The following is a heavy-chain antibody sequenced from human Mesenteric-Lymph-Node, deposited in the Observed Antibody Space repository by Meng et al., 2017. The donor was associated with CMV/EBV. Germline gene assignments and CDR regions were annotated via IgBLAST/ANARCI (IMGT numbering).Heavy chain of an antibody. J-gene: IGHJ4*02. CDR1: GYTFTSFE. Sequence: ASVKVSCKASGYTFTSFEIYWVRQATGQGLEWMGWMNPNSGHTGYAQKFQGRVTMTRDTSTSTVYMELSSLRSEDTAVYYCARDEGRAGARAYYFDYWGQGTLVTVSS. D-gene: IGHD1-26*01. CDR3: ARDEGRAGARAYYFDY. V-gene: IGHV1-8*01. CDR2: MNPNSGHT.